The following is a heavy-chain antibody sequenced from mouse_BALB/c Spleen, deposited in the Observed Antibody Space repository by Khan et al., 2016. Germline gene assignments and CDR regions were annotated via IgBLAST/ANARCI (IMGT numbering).Heavy chain of an antibody. CDR1: GYSITSDYA. Sequence: EVQLQESGPGLVKPSQSLSLTCTVTGYSITSDYAWNWIRQFPGNKLEWMGYISYSGSTIYNPSLKSRISITRDTFKNQFFLQLNSVTTEDTATYYCARWLLEFPYYFDYWGQGTTLTVSS. D-gene: IGHD2-12*01. CDR3: ARWLLEFPYYFDY. J-gene: IGHJ2*01. V-gene: IGHV3-2*02. CDR2: ISYSGST.